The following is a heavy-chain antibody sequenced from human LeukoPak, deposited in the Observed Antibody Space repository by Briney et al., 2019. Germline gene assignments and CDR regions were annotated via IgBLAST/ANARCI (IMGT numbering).Heavy chain of an antibody. Sequence: PSETLSLTCAVYGGSFSGYYWSWIRQPPGKGLEWIGEINHSGSTNYNPSLKSRVTISVDTSKNQFSLKLSSVTAVDTAVYYCARGPVGGATYYDGDAFDIWGQGTMVTVSS. J-gene: IGHJ3*02. D-gene: IGHD1-26*01. CDR1: GGSFSGYY. CDR2: INHSGST. CDR3: ARGPVGGATYYDGDAFDI. V-gene: IGHV4-34*01.